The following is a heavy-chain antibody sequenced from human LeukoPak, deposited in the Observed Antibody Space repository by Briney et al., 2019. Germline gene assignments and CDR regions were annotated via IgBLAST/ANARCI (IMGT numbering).Heavy chain of an antibody. CDR1: GYTFTGYY. Sequence: GASVKVSCKASGYTFTGYYMHWVRQAPGQGLEWMGWINPNSGGTNYAQKFQGRVTMTRDTSISTAYMELSRLRSDDTAVYYCASDRVTIAAAGTGRWGVFDYWGQGTLVTVSS. CDR2: INPNSGGT. J-gene: IGHJ4*02. CDR3: ASDRVTIAAAGTGRWGVFDY. V-gene: IGHV1-2*02. D-gene: IGHD6-13*01.